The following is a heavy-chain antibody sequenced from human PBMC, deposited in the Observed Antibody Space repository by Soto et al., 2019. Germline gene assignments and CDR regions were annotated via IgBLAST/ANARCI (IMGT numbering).Heavy chain of an antibody. Sequence: PSETLSLTCTVSGGSISSGGDYWSWIRQHPGYGLEWIGYIYNSGNTYYNPSLKRRVTISVDTSKNQFYLKLSSVTAAVTAVYYCARVEQKKVYSSSSWGCYYYYGMDVWGQGTTLTVSS. J-gene: IGHJ6*02. CDR1: GGSISSGGDY. D-gene: IGHD6-6*01. CDR2: IYNSGNT. V-gene: IGHV4-31*03. CDR3: ARVEQKKVYSSSSWGCYYYYGMDV.